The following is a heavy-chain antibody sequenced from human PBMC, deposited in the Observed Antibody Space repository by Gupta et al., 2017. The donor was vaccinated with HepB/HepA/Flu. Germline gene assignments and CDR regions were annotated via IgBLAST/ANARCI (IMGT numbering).Heavy chain of an antibody. CDR1: GGSISSSSYY. CDR2: IYYSGST. Sequence: QLQLQESGPGLVKPSETLSLTCTVSGGSISSSSYYWGWIRQPPGKGLEWIGSIYYSGSTYYNPSLKSRVTISVDTSKNQFSLKLSSVTAADTAVYYCARARYFDWFYAFDIWGQGTMVTGSS. V-gene: IGHV4-39*01. J-gene: IGHJ3*02. CDR3: ARARYFDWFYAFDI. D-gene: IGHD3-9*01.